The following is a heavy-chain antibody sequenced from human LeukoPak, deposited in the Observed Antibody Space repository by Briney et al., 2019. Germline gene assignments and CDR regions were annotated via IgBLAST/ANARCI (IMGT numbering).Heavy chain of an antibody. CDR2: INPISGGT. D-gene: IGHD2/OR15-2a*01. J-gene: IGHJ6*02. CDR3: ARVFRAPETYRAKQVHYYSMDV. Sequence: GASVKVSCRASAYTFTAYYMHWVRQAPGQGLEWMGWINPISGGTKYAQNFQGRVTMTRDTSISTAYMELSSLRSDDTAVYYCARVFRAPETYRAKQVHYYSMDVWGQGTAVTVSS. CDR1: AYTFTAYY. V-gene: IGHV1-2*02.